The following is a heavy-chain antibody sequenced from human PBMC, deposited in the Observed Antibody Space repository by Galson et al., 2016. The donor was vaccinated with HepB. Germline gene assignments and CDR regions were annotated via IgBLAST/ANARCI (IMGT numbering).Heavy chain of an antibody. CDR3: ARRPYSGHEYYYYGLGV. J-gene: IGHJ6*02. V-gene: IGHV1-18*01. CDR1: GYSFTSYC. CDR2: ISAYNGNT. D-gene: IGHD5-12*01. Sequence: SVKVSCKASGYSFTSYCITWVRQAPGQGLEWMGWISAYNGNTNFAQKFQGRVSMTTEPSTSTAFMELRSLRSDDTAVYYCARRPYSGHEYYYYGLGVWGQGTTVTVSS.